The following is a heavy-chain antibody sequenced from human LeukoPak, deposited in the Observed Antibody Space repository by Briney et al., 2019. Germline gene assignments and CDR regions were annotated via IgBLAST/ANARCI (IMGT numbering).Heavy chain of an antibody. CDR2: ISGSGGNT. V-gene: IGHV3-23*01. Sequence: PGGSLRLSCAASGFTFSSHAMSWVRQAPGKGLEWVSAISGSGGNTYYADSVKGRFTISRDNSKNTPYLQMNSLRAEDTALYYCANKGYTSSWPHDAFDIWGQGTMVTVSS. J-gene: IGHJ3*02. D-gene: IGHD6-13*01. CDR1: GFTFSSHA. CDR3: ANKGYTSSWPHDAFDI.